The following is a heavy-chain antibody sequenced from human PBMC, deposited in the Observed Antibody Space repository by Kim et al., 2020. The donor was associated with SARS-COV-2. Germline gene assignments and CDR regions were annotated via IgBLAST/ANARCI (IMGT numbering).Heavy chain of an antibody. CDR1: GYTFTSYA. CDR3: ARSWTVRNGAFDI. J-gene: IGHJ3*02. Sequence: ASVKVSCKASGYTFTSYAMHWVRQAPGQRLEWMGWINAGNGNTKYSQKFQGRVTITRDTSASTAYMELSSLRSEDTAVYYCARSWTVRNGAFDIWGQGTMVTVSS. D-gene: IGHD1-1*01. CDR2: INAGNGNT. V-gene: IGHV1-3*01.